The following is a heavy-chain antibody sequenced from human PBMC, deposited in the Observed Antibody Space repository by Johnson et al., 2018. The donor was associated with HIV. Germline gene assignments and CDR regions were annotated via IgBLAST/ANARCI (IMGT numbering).Heavy chain of an antibody. CDR2: RKSDGSEK. CDR1: GFTFRTHW. V-gene: IGHV3-7*01. J-gene: IGHJ3*02. CDR3: ARERVGGWEDAFDI. D-gene: IGHD6-19*01. Sequence: VQLVESGGGLVQPGGSLRLSCAATGFTFRTHWMTWVRQAPGKGLEWVASRKSDGSEKKYVDSVKGRFIISRDNAKNSMYLQMKSLRVDDTAVYYCARERVGGWEDAFDIWGQGAMVTVSS.